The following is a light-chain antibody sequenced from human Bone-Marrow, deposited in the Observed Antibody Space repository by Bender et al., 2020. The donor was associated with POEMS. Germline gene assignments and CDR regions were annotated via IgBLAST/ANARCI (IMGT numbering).Light chain of an antibody. CDR1: NNDIGVYNY. V-gene: IGLV2-8*01. Sequence: QSALTQPPSASGSPGQSVTISCTGTNNDIGVYNYVSWYQQHPDKTPKLIIYEVSKRPSGVPDRFSGSKSGNTASLTVSGLQAEDEADYYCSSYAGSDNWVFGGGTRLTVL. CDR2: EVS. CDR3: SSYAGSDNWV. J-gene: IGLJ3*02.